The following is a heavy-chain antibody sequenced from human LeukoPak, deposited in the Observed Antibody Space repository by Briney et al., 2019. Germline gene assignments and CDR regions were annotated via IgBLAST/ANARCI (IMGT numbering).Heavy chain of an antibody. D-gene: IGHD3-3*01. V-gene: IGHV4-59*01. CDR1: GASISSYY. Sequence: SETLSLICTVSGASISSYYWSWIRQPPGKGLEWIGYIYYSGSTNYNPSLKSRVTISVDTSKDQFSLKLSSVTAADTAVYYCARDGRFLEWNSYYYYYGMDVWGQGTTVTVSS. CDR2: IYYSGST. J-gene: IGHJ6*02. CDR3: ARDGRFLEWNSYYYYYGMDV.